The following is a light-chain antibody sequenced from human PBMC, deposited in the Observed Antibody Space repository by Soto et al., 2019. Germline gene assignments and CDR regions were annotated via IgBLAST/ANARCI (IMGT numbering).Light chain of an antibody. CDR3: QQYGSSRWT. Sequence: EIVLTQSPGTLSLSPGERATLSCRASQSVSSSYLAWYQQKPSQAPRLLIYGASTRATGIPDRFSGSGSGTDFTLTISTLEPEDFAVYYCQQYGSSRWTFGQGTKVDIK. CDR1: QSVSSSY. J-gene: IGKJ1*01. V-gene: IGKV3-20*01. CDR2: GAS.